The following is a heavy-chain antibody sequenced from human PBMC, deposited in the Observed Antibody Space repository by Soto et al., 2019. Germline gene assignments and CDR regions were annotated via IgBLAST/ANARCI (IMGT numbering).Heavy chain of an antibody. V-gene: IGHV1-46*03. Sequence: QVQLVQSGAEVMKPGASVKVSCKASGYTFTTYYIHWVRQAPGQGLEWMGIINPSGGATSYAQKFQGRVTVTSDTSSRTVYMELSSLRSEDTAVYYCVRDILWFEGGGRDYWGQGTLVTVSS. CDR3: VRDILWFEGGGRDY. J-gene: IGHJ4*02. CDR1: GYTFTTYY. CDR2: INPSGGAT. D-gene: IGHD3-10*01.